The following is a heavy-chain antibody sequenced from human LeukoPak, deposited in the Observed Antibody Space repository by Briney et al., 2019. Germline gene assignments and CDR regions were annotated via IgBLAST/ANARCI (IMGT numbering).Heavy chain of an antibody. V-gene: IGHV4-39*07. CDR2: IYYSGST. D-gene: IGHD3-10*01. CDR3: ARDSGITMVRGVPFDY. Sequence: ETLSLTCTVSGGSISSSSYYWGWIRQPPGKGLEWIGSIYYSGSTYYNPSLKSRVTISVDTSKNQFSLKLSSVTAADTAVYYCARDSGITMVRGVPFDYWGQGTLVTVSS. CDR1: GGSISSSSYY. J-gene: IGHJ4*02.